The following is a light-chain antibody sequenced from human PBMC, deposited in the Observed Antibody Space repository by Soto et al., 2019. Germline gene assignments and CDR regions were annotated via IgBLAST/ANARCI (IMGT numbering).Light chain of an antibody. Sequence: DIQLTQSPSSLSASVGDRVTLTCRASQSISSYLNWYQQKPGKAPKLLIYAASSLQSGVPSRFSGSGSGTDFTLTISSLQPEDFATYYCQQSYSTPLTFGPGTKVDI. CDR3: QQSYSTPLT. V-gene: IGKV1-39*01. CDR1: QSISSY. J-gene: IGKJ3*01. CDR2: AAS.